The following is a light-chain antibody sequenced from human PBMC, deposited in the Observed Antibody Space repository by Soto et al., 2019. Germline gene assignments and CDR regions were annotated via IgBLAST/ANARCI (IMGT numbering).Light chain of an antibody. CDR1: QSVSSNY. V-gene: IGKV3-20*01. CDR3: QQYGGSPT. Sequence: EIVLTQSPGTLSLSPGGRATLSCRASQSVSSNYLAWYQQKPGQAPSRLIYGASSRDTGIPDSFSGSGSGTGFTLTISRLEPEYFAVYYCQQYGGSPTFGGGTKVEMK. CDR2: GAS. J-gene: IGKJ4*01.